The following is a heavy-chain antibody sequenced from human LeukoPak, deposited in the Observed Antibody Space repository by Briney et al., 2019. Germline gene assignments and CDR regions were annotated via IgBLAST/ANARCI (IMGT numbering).Heavy chain of an antibody. CDR3: ARNFAMGTTPGDNLDS. CDR1: GFTFSRYW. D-gene: IGHD1-1*01. J-gene: IGHJ4*02. V-gene: IGHV3-74*01. CDR2: INPDGSHP. Sequence: PGGSLRLSCAASGFTFSRYWMHWVRQAPGEGLVWVSRINPDGSHPTYADAVEGRFTISRDNAKNTAYLQMNSLRAEDTAVYYCARNFAMGTTPGDNLDSWGQGTLVSVSS.